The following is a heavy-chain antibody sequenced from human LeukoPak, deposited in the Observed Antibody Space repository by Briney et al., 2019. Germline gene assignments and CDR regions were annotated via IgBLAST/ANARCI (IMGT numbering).Heavy chain of an antibody. CDR3: ARDVYITMVRGVMPFDYYYGMDV. Sequence: GGSLRLSCAASGFTFSSYAMHWVRQAPGKGLEWVAVISYDGSNKYYAESVKGRFTISRDNSRNTLYLQMNSLRAEDTAVYYCARDVYITMVRGVMPFDYYYGMDVWGQGTTVTVSS. CDR1: GFTFSSYA. J-gene: IGHJ6*02. V-gene: IGHV3-30-3*01. CDR2: ISYDGSNK. D-gene: IGHD3-10*01.